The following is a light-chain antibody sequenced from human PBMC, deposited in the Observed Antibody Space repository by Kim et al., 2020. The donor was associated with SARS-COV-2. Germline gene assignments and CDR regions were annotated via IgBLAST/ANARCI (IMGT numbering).Light chain of an antibody. CDR3: FLYYSGAVV. V-gene: IGLV7-46*01. Sequence: PGRTMTEPGGAAGGGISCAPFAYGFQQNPGQAPKTLIYEPSNKHSWTPARFSGSLLGGKAALTLSGAQPEDEAEYYCFLYYSGAVVFGGGTQLTVL. CDR1: GGGISCAPF. CDR2: EPS. J-gene: IGLJ2*01.